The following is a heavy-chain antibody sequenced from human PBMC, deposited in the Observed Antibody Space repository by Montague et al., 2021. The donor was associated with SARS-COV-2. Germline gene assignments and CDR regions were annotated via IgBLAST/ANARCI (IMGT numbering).Heavy chain of an antibody. CDR1: GGSFSGYY. V-gene: IGHV4-34*01. J-gene: IGHJ4*02. Sequence: SETLSLTCAVYGGSFSGYYWSWIRQPPGKGLEWIGEINHSGSTNYNPSLKSRVTISVDTSKNQFSLKLSSVTAADTAAYYCARVAESTYYDFWSGYLRFYYFDYWGQGTLVTVSS. D-gene: IGHD3-3*01. CDR2: INHSGST. CDR3: ARVAESTYYDFWSGYLRFYYFDY.